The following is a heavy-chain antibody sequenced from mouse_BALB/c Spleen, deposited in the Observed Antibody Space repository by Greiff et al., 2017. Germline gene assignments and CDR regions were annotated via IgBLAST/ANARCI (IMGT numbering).Heavy chain of an antibody. CDR1: GYTFTDYY. J-gene: IGHJ4*01. CDR3: ARGSLLRLMDY. D-gene: IGHD1-2*01. V-gene: IGHV1-77*01. CDR2: IYPGSGNT. Sequence: VQLQEFGAELARPGASVKLSCKASGYTFTDYYINWVKQRTGQGLEWIGEIYPGSGNTYYNEKFKGKATLTADKSSSTAYMQLSSLTSEDSAVYFCARGSLLRLMDYWGQGTSVTVSS.